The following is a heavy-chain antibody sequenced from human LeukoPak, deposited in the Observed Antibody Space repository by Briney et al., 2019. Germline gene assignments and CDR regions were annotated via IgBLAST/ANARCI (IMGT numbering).Heavy chain of an antibody. V-gene: IGHV3-53*01. CDR3: ARDRRGYSYGDFDY. Sequence: EGSLRLSCAASGFTVSSNYMSWVRQAPGKGLEWVSVIYSGGSTYYADSVKGRFTISRDNSKNTLYLQMNSLRAEDTAVYYCARDRRGYSYGDFDYWGRGTLVTVSS. D-gene: IGHD5-18*01. CDR1: GFTVSSNY. J-gene: IGHJ4*02. CDR2: IYSGGST.